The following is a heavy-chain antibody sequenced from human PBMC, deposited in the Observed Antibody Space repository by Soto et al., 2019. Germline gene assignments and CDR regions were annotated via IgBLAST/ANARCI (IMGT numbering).Heavy chain of an antibody. Sequence: SETLSLTCAVYGGSFSGYYWSWIRQPPGKGLEWIGEINHSGSTNYNPSLKSRVTISVDTSKNQFSLKLSSVTAADTAVYYCARGGPLLLWFGKSYYYYGMDVWGQGTTVTVSS. V-gene: IGHV4-34*01. J-gene: IGHJ6*02. CDR3: ARGGPLLLWFGKSYYYYGMDV. D-gene: IGHD3-10*01. CDR2: INHSGST. CDR1: GGSFSGYY.